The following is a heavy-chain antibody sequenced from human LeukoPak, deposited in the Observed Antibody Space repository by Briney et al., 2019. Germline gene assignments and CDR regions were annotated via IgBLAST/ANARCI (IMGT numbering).Heavy chain of an antibody. V-gene: IGHV3-21*01. Sequence: NPGESLRLSCAASGFTFSDYSMNWVRQAPGKGLEWVSSISSSSSSIYYTDSVKGRFSISRDNAKNSLYLQMNALRAEDTAVYYCARVVHQRSSWYDYYWLDPWGQGTLVTVSS. J-gene: IGHJ5*02. CDR3: ARVVHQRSSWYDYYWLDP. D-gene: IGHD6-13*01. CDR1: GFTFSDYS. CDR2: ISSSSSSI.